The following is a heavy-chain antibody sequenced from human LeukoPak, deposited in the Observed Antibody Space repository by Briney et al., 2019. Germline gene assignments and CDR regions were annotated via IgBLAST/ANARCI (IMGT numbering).Heavy chain of an antibody. D-gene: IGHD5-12*01. J-gene: IGHJ4*02. CDR3: ARDLDQMVATSAAPNDY. CDR2: INPNSGGT. Sequence: GASVKVSCKASGYTFTGYYMHWVRQAPGQGLEWMGWINPNSGGTNYAQKFQGRVTMTRDTSISTAYMELSRLRSDDTAVYYCARDLDQMVATSAAPNDYWGQGTLVTVSS. CDR1: GYTFTGYY. V-gene: IGHV1-2*02.